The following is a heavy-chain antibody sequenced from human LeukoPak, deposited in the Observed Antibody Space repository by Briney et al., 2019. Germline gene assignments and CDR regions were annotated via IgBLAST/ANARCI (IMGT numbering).Heavy chain of an antibody. CDR2: IFYSGST. CDR1: GGSISTSNYY. J-gene: IGHJ6*03. Sequence: SETLSLTCTVSGGSISTSNYYWGWIRQPPGKGLEWIGNIFYSGSTYYSPSLKSRVTISVDTSKNQFSLKLSSVTAADTAVYYCARGSGQWLRFRTRGYYYYMDVWGKGTTVNISS. V-gene: IGHV4-39*07. D-gene: IGHD5-12*01. CDR3: ARGSGQWLRFRTRGYYYYMDV.